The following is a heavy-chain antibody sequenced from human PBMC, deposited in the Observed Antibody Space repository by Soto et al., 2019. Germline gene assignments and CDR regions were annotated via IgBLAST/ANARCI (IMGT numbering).Heavy chain of an antibody. CDR2: IGGSGGNR. CDR3: ARVASDYINSVDH. D-gene: IGHD4-4*01. V-gene: IGHV3-23*01. CDR1: GFTFNAYA. Sequence: EVQLLASGGGLVQPGGSLRLSCAASGFTFNAYAMTWVRQAPGRRLEWVSAIGGSGGNRYYAASVRGRFTISRDNSKDTVDLQMSSLRVEDTAVYYCARVASDYINSVDHWGQGILVTVSS. J-gene: IGHJ4*02.